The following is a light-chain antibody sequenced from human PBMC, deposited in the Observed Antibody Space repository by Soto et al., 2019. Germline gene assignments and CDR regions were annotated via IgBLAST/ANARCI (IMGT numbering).Light chain of an antibody. J-gene: IGKJ1*01. CDR2: KAS. CDR3: QQYNSSPWT. V-gene: IGKV1-5*03. CDR1: QSISSW. Sequence: DIQMTQSPSTLSASVGDRVTITCRASQSISSWLAWYQQKPGKAPKLLNYKASSLESGVPSRFSGSGSGTDFTLTSSSRQPDDFATYYCQQYNSSPWTFGQGTKVAI.